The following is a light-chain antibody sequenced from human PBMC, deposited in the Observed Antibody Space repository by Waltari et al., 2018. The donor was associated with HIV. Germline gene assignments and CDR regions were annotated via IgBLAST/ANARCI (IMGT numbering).Light chain of an antibody. CDR2: INGGAIR. CDR3: QTWGTGTQV. CDR1: DRHDFSA. J-gene: IGLJ2*01. Sequence: QPAVTQPPSASPALRASVKLTGTLSDRHDFSAIACHQQRPASAPRFLLKINGGAIRSKGVGIPDRVSGSSSGAELYLTMFKLQSEDEADYYGQTWGTGTQVFGGGTKLTVL. V-gene: IGLV4-69*01.